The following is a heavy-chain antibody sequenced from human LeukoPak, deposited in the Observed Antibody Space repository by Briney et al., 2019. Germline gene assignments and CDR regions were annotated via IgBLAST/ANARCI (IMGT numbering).Heavy chain of an antibody. CDR3: ARGGYCSGGSCYPLLNY. CDR2: SYYSGST. Sequence: SETLSLTCTVSGGSISSYYWSWIRQPPGKGLEWIGYSYYSGSTNYNPSLKSRVTISVDTSKNQFSLKLSSVTAADTAVYYCARGGYCSGGSCYPLLNYWGQGTLVTVSS. V-gene: IGHV4-59*01. CDR1: GGSISSYY. J-gene: IGHJ4*02. D-gene: IGHD2-15*01.